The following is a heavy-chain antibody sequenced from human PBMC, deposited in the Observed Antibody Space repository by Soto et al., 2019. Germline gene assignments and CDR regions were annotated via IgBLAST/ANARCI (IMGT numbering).Heavy chain of an antibody. J-gene: IGHJ6*02. Sequence: PGGSLRLSCAASGFTFSSYSMNWVRQAPGKGLEWVSSISSSSSYIYYADSVKCRFTISRDNAKNSLYLQMNSLRAEDTAVYYCARDHYCSSTSCYQTADYYYYGMDVWGQGTTVTVSS. CDR3: ARDHYCSSTSCYQTADYYYYGMDV. D-gene: IGHD2-2*01. CDR2: ISSSSSYI. CDR1: GFTFSSYS. V-gene: IGHV3-21*01.